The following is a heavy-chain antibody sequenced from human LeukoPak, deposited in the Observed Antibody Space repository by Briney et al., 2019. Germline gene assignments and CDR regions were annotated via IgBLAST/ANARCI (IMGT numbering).Heavy chain of an antibody. D-gene: IGHD6-13*01. CDR3: ARDGGSWGYAYGMDV. J-gene: IGHJ6*02. V-gene: IGHV4-39*02. CDR1: GGSISSSSYY. CDR2: IYYSGST. Sequence: SETLSLTCTVSGGSISSSSYYWGWIRQPPGKGLEWIGSIYYSGSTYYNPSLKSRVTISVDTSKNQFSLKLSSVTAADTAVYYCARDGGSWGYAYGMDVWGQGTTVTVSS.